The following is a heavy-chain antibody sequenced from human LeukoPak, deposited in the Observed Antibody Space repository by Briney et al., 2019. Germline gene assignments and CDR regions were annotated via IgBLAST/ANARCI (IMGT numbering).Heavy chain of an antibody. CDR2: ISWNSGSI. J-gene: IGHJ4*02. CDR3: AKVKGYTNKHFDY. D-gene: IGHD5-24*01. CDR1: GFTFDDYA. V-gene: IGHV3-9*01. Sequence: PGRSLRLSCAASGFTFDDYAMHWVRQAPGKGLEWVSGISWNSGSIGYADSVKGRFTISRDNAKSSLFLQMNSLRAEDTALYYCAKVKGYTNKHFDYWGQGTLVTVSS.